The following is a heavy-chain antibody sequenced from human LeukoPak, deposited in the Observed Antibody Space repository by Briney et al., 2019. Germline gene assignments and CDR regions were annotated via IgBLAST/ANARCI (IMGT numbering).Heavy chain of an antibody. CDR2: INTDGSST. Sequence: GGSLRLSCAASGFTFSNYWMHWVRQAPGKGLVWVSRINTDGSSTSYADSVKGRFTISRDNAKNTLYLQMNSLRAEDTAVYYCAVATDFSVYYYYMDVWGKGTTVTVSS. D-gene: IGHD3/OR15-3a*01. CDR3: AVATDFSVYYYYMDV. V-gene: IGHV3-74*01. CDR1: GFTFSNYW. J-gene: IGHJ6*03.